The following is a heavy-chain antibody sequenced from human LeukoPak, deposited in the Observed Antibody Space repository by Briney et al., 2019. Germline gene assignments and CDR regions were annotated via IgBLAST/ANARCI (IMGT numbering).Heavy chain of an antibody. V-gene: IGHV1-2*02. Sequence: ASVKVSCKASGFTFTGYYMHWVRQAPGQGLEWMGWINPNSGGTDYAQKFQGRVTMTRDTSFNTAYMELSRLRSDDTAVYYCARDGGFGDLEIDYWGQGTLVTVSS. CDR1: GFTFTGYY. D-gene: IGHD3-10*01. CDR3: ARDGGFGDLEIDY. CDR2: INPNSGGT. J-gene: IGHJ4*02.